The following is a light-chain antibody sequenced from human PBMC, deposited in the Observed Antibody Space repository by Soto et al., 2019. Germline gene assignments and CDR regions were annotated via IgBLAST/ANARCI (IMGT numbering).Light chain of an antibody. CDR1: RSDIGSYNN. Sequence: QSALTQPASVSGSPGQAITISCSGSRSDIGSYNNVAWYQQHPGKVPRVMIFGVTKRPSGISDRFFGSKSGSTASLTISGLQAEDEADYFCFSYAGSSIWVFGGGTKLTVL. J-gene: IGLJ3*02. CDR3: FSYAGSSIWV. V-gene: IGLV2-23*02. CDR2: GVT.